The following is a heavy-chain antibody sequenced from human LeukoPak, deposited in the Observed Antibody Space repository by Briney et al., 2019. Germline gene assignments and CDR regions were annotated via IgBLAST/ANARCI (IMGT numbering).Heavy chain of an antibody. J-gene: IGHJ4*02. CDR2: ISGSGGSA. Sequence: GGSLRLSCAASGFTFSSYAMSWVRQAPGKGLEWVSAISGSGGSAYYADSVKGRFTISRDNSKNTLYPQMNSLRAEDTAVYYCAKDLITMIVVDVDYWGQGTLVTVSS. D-gene: IGHD3-22*01. CDR1: GFTFSSYA. V-gene: IGHV3-23*01. CDR3: AKDLITMIVVDVDY.